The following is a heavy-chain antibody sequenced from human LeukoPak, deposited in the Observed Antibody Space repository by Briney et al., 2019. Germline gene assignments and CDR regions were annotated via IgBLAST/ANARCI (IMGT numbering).Heavy chain of an antibody. V-gene: IGHV1-2*02. CDR2: INPNSGGT. CDR1: GYTFTAYY. Sequence: ASVKVSCKASGYTFTAYYMHWVRQAPGQGLEWMGWINPNSGGTNYAQKFQGRVTMTRDTSISTAYMELSRLRSDDTAVYYCAKDETTVTSLDYWGQGTLVTVSS. CDR3: AKDETTVTSLDY. J-gene: IGHJ4*02. D-gene: IGHD4-17*01.